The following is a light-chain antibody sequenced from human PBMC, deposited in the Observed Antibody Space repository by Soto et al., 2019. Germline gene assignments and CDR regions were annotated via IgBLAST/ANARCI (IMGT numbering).Light chain of an antibody. CDR3: QQRGTWPRVT. J-gene: IGKJ4*01. CDR2: DAS. CDR1: QSISRY. V-gene: IGKV3-11*01. Sequence: EIVLTQSPATLSLSPGETATLSCRASQSISRYLAWYQQKPGQAPRLLIYDASISATGIPARFRGAGSETDFTLTISSLAPEDFAIYYYQQRGTWPRVTFGGGTKVEIK.